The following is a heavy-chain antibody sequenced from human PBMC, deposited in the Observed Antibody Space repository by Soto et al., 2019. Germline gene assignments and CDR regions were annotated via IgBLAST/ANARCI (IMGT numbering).Heavy chain of an antibody. CDR2: IIPIFGTA. J-gene: IGHJ6*02. D-gene: IGHD5-12*01. V-gene: IGHV1-69*13. Sequence: ASVKVSCKASGGTFSSYAISWVRQAPGQGLEWMGGIIPIFGTANYAQKFQGRVTITADESTSTAYMELSSLRSEDTAVYYCVRGFAVATRPVTNYYYYGMDVWGQGTTGTVSS. CDR1: GGTFSSYA. CDR3: VRGFAVATRPVTNYYYYGMDV.